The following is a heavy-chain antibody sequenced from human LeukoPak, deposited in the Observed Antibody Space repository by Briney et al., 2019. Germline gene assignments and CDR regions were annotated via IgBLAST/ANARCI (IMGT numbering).Heavy chain of an antibody. CDR1: GFTFSSYA. CDR2: ISGSGGST. CDR3: AKAMGWELLPAYNWFDP. Sequence: GGSLRLSCAASGFTFSSYAMSWVRQAPGKGLEWVSAISGSGGSTYYADSVKGRFTISRDNSKNTLYLQMDSLRAEDTAVYYCAKAMGWELLPAYNWFDPWGQGTLVTVSS. V-gene: IGHV3-23*01. J-gene: IGHJ5*02. D-gene: IGHD1-26*01.